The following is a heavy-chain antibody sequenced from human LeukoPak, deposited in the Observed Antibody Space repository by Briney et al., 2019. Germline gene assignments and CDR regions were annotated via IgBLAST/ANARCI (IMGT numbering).Heavy chain of an antibody. Sequence: SETLSLTCTVSGGSISSYYWSWIRQPPGEGLEWIGYIYYRGSANYNPSLKSRLTISVDTSKNQFSLKLTSVTAADTAVYYCVRAGDYYSSGSYLGYWGQGTLVTVSS. D-gene: IGHD3-10*01. CDR1: GGSISSYY. J-gene: IGHJ4*02. V-gene: IGHV4-59*01. CDR2: IYYRGSA. CDR3: VRAGDYYSSGSYLGY.